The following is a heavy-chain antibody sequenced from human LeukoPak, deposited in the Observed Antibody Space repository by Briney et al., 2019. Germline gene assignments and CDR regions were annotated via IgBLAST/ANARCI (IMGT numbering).Heavy chain of an antibody. V-gene: IGHV3-7*01. D-gene: IGHD1-14*01. CDR3: ARRANGIYGRWYYDL. J-gene: IGHJ2*01. CDR1: GFTFSSYW. CDR2: IKRDGSEK. Sequence: GGSLRLSCAASGFTFSSYWMSWVRQAPGKGLEWVANIKRDGSEKYYVDSVKGRFTISRDNAKNSLYLQMNSLRAEDTAVYYCARRANGIYGRWYYDLWGRGTLVTVSS.